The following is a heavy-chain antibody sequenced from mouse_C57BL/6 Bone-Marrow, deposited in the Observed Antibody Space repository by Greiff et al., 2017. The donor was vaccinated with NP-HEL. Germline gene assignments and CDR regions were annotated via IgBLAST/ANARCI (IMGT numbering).Heavy chain of an antibody. J-gene: IGHJ4*01. V-gene: IGHV1-69*01. D-gene: IGHD2-10*01. CDR1: GYTFTSYW. CDR2: IDPSASYT. Sequence: VQLQQPGAELVMPGASVKLSCKASGYTFTSYWMHWVKQRPGQGLEWIGEIDPSASYTNYNQKFKGKSTLTVDKSSSTAYMQLSSLTSEDSAVYYCARKPTFYAMDYWGQGTSVTVSS. CDR3: ARKPTFYAMDY.